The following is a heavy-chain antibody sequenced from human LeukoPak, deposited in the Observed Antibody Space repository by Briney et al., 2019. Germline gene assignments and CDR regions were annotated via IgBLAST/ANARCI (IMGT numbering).Heavy chain of an antibody. CDR1: GGSISSYY. CDR2: IYYSGST. D-gene: IGHD3-10*01. Sequence: SETLSLTCTVSGGSISSYYWTWIRQPPGKGLEWIGYIYYSGSTNYNPSLKSRVTISVDTSKNQFSLKLSSVTAADTAVYYCARGRSSMVRGYYYYYMDVWGKGTTVTISS. V-gene: IGHV4-59*01. CDR3: ARGRSSMVRGYYYYYMDV. J-gene: IGHJ6*03.